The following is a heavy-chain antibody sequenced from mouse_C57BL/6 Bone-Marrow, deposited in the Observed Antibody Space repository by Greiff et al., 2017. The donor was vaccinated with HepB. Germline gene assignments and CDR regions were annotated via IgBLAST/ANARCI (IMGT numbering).Heavy chain of an antibody. V-gene: IGHV1-22*01. CDR3: ARNIYMGGNYGY. J-gene: IGHJ2*01. CDR2: INPNNGGT. Sequence: VQLQQSGPELVKPGASVKMSCKASGYTFTDYNMHWVKQSHGKSLEWIGYINPNNGGTSYNQKFKGKATLTVNKSSSTAYMELHSLTSEDSAVYYCARNIYMGGNYGYWGQGTTLTVSS. CDR1: GYTFTDYN. D-gene: IGHD2-1*01.